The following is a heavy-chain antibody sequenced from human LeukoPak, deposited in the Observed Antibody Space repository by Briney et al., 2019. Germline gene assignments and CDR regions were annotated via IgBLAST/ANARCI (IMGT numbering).Heavy chain of an antibody. D-gene: IGHD2-2*01. CDR1: GFTFSSYW. CDR2: IKQDGSEK. J-gene: IGHJ4*02. V-gene: IGHV3-7*03. Sequence: PGGSLGLSCAASGFTFSSYWMSWVRQAPGKGLEWVANIKQDGSEKYYVDSVKGRFTISRDNAKNSLYLQMNSLRAEDMALYYCAKGDCSSTSCLIDYWGQGTLVTVSS. CDR3: AKGDCSSTSCLIDY.